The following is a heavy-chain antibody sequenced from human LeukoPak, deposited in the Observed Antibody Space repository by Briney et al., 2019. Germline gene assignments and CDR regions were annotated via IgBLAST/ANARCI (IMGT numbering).Heavy chain of an antibody. CDR2: INQDGSSK. D-gene: IGHD4/OR15-4a*01. V-gene: IGHV3-7*03. Sequence: AGGSLRLSCAVSGFTFTNYWMSWARQAPGKGLEWVANINQDGSSKYYVDSVKGRFTISRDNAKNSLYLQMNSLRAEDTAVYYCARRAGAYSHPYDYWGQGTLVTVSS. CDR1: GFTFTNYW. CDR3: ARRAGAYSHPYDY. J-gene: IGHJ4*02.